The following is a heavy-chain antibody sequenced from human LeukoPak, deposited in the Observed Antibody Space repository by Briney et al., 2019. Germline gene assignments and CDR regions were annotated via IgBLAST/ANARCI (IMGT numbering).Heavy chain of an antibody. CDR1: GFTFTDYY. D-gene: IGHD3-22*01. Sequence: GGSLRLSCAASGFTFTDYYMSWIRQAPGKGLEWISYISPTGSRIYYTDSVKGRFTISRDNAKKSLILQMNSLRADDTAVYYCARDYAGDTSGLVLDYWGQGTLVTVSS. CDR2: ISPTGSRI. J-gene: IGHJ4*02. V-gene: IGHV3-11*01. CDR3: ARDYAGDTSGLVLDY.